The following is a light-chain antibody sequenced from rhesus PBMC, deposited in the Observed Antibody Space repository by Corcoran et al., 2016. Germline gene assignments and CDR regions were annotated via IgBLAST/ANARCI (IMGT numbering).Light chain of an antibody. J-gene: IGKJ2*01. CDR1: QSISSW. Sequence: DIQMTQSPSSLSASVGDKVNITCRASQSISSWLDWYQQKPGKAPKLLIYKASRLQSGVPSRFSGSGSGTDFTLTSSSLQPEDFATYYCLQYSSSPYSFGQGTKVEIK. V-gene: IGKV1-22*01. CDR2: KAS. CDR3: LQYSSSPYS.